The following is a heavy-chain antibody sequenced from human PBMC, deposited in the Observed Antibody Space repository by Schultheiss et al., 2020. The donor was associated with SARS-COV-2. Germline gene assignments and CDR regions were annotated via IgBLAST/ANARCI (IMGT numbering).Heavy chain of an antibody. CDR3: ARSRVHTIFGVVITKYYYGMDL. D-gene: IGHD3-3*01. Sequence: ASVKVSCKASGYTFTSYDINWVRQATGQGLEWMGWMNPNSGNTGYAQEFQGRVTMTRNTAISTAYMELSSLRSEDTAVYYCARSRVHTIFGVVITKYYYGMDLWGQGTTVTVSS. CDR2: MNPNSGNT. J-gene: IGHJ6*02. V-gene: IGHV1-8*01. CDR1: GYTFTSYD.